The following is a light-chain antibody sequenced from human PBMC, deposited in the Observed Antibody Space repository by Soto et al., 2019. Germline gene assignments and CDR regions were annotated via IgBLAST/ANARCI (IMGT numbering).Light chain of an antibody. V-gene: IGKV3-15*01. CDR3: QQYNNCPRT. J-gene: IGKJ1*01. CDR2: GTS. Sequence: EIVMTHSPATLSLSPGERATLSCRASQSVNSNLAWYQQKAGQTPRLLIYGTSTRATGIPARFSGSGSGTDFTLTISSLQFEDFAVYYCQQYNNCPRTFGHGTKVDIK. CDR1: QSVNSN.